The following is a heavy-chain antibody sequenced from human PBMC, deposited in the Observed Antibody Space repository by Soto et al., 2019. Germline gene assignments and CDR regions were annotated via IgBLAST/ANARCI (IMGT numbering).Heavy chain of an antibody. V-gene: IGHV3-15*01. Sequence: PGGSLRLSCAASGFTFNGAWMTWVRQAPGKGLEWVGRIKTKTDGGTTDYAAPVKGRFTISRDDSKNTVYLQMNSLKIEDTGVYYCTTERCTGTNCYVKNAFDSWGQGTMVTVSS. D-gene: IGHD2-2*01. CDR3: TTERCTGTNCYVKNAFDS. CDR2: IKTKTDGGTT. CDR1: GFTFNGAW. J-gene: IGHJ3*02.